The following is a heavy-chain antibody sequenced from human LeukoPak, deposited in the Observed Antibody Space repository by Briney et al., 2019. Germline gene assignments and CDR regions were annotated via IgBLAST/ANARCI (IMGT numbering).Heavy chain of an antibody. V-gene: IGHV3-30*02. CDR3: AKDRSYYDSSGYIYYFDY. CDR1: GFTFSSYG. J-gene: IGHJ4*02. D-gene: IGHD3-22*01. Sequence: PGGSLRLSCVASGFTFSSYGMHWVRQAPGKGLEWVAFIWYNGNNKYYIDSVKGRFTISRDNSKNTLYLQMNSLRAEDTAVYYCAKDRSYYDSSGYIYYFDYWGQGTLVTVSS. CDR2: IWYNGNNK.